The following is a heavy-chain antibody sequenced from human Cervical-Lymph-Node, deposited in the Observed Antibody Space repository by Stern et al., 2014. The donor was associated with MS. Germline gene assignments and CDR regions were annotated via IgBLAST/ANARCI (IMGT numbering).Heavy chain of an antibody. CDR3: TRHVAGFYFDN. CDR1: GGSISSNIYY. V-gene: IGHV4-39*01. CDR2: AFSGAIT. Sequence: QLQLQESGPGLVKPSETLSLTCTVSGGSISSNIYYWGWIRQPPGKGLVWIGSAFSGAITYYSESLQSRVTISVDTSKNQFSLKLSSVAAADTAVYYCTRHVAGFYFDNWGQGTLVTVSS. J-gene: IGHJ4*02. D-gene: IGHD6-19*01.